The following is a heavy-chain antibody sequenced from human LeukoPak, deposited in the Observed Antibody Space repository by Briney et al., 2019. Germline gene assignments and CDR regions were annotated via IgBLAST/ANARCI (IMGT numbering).Heavy chain of an antibody. CDR3: ARDMGIVVVPAAENWFDP. D-gene: IGHD2-2*03. CDR1: GYTFTSYY. J-gene: IGHJ5*02. Sequence: ASVKVSCKASGYTFTSYYMHWVRQAPGQGLEWMGIINPSGGSTSYAQKFQGRVTMTRDMSTSTVYMELSSLRPEDTAVYYCARDMGIVVVPAAENWFDPWGQGTLVTVSS. CDR2: INPSGGST. V-gene: IGHV1-46*01.